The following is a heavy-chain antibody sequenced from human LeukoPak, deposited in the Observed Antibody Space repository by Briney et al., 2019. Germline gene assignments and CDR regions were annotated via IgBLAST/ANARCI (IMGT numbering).Heavy chain of an antibody. J-gene: IGHJ4*02. CDR3: AKRGRGGGEVTGYDC. CDR1: GFTLSSYA. CDR2: ISVSGNT. D-gene: IGHD3-9*01. V-gene: IGHV3-23*01. Sequence: GGSLRLSCAASGFTLSSYAMSWVRQGPGKGLEWVSAISVSGNTYHADSVKGRFTISRDNSKNTLYLQMNSLRAEDTAVYYCAKRGRGGGEVTGYDCWGQGTLVTVSS.